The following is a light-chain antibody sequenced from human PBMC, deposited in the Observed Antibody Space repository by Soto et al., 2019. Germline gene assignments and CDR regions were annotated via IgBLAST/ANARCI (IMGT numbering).Light chain of an antibody. V-gene: IGLV2-14*01. CDR3: CSYSSSSTFYV. Sequence: QSLLTQPPSASESPGQSVAISCTGTSSDVGGYDFVSWYQQHPGKDPKLIIYQVTSRPSGVSNRFSASKSGNTASLTISALQAEDEALYYCCSYSSSSTFYVFGTGTKLTVL. CDR1: SSDVGGYDF. CDR2: QVT. J-gene: IGLJ1*01.